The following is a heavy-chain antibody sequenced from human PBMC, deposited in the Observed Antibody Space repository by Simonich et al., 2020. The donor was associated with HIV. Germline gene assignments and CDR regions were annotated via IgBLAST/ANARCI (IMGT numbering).Heavy chain of an antibody. CDR1: GGSFGGYY. V-gene: IGHV4-34*01. CDR3: ARLTGTTPGGVDY. J-gene: IGHJ4*02. D-gene: IGHD1-20*01. CDR2: IYYSGST. Sequence: QVRLQQWGAGLLKPSETLSLTCAVYGGSFGGYYWGCIRQPPGKGREWIGSIYYSGSTYYNPSLRSRVTISGDTSKNQFSLKLSSVTAADTAVYYWARLTGTTPGGVDYWGQGTLVTVSS.